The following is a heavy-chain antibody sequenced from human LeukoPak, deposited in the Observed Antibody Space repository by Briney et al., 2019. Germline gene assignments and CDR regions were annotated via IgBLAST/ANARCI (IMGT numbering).Heavy chain of an antibody. D-gene: IGHD2-2*01. V-gene: IGHV1-2*02. CDR1: EYTFTDYY. J-gene: IGHJ4*02. CDR3: ARANFLSCSSTSCLFDY. Sequence: ASVKVSCKSSEYTFTDYYLHWVRQPPGQGFEWMGWINPVSGGTNYVQKFQGRVAMTSDTAISTAYMELSRLRSDDTAVCYCARANFLSCSSTSCLFDYWGQGTLVTVSS. CDR2: INPVSGGT.